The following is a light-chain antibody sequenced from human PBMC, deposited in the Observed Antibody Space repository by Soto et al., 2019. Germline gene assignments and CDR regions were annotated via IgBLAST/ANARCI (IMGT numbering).Light chain of an antibody. CDR2: GAS. J-gene: IGKJ1*01. CDR1: QSVSSY. CDR3: QQYSNWPRT. V-gene: IGKV3-15*01. Sequence: EIVMTQSPATLSVSPGERATLSCRASQSVSSYLAWYQQKPGQAPRLLIYGASARATGIPARFSGSVSGTEFTLTISSLQSEDFAVYYCQQYSNWPRTFGQGTKVEIK.